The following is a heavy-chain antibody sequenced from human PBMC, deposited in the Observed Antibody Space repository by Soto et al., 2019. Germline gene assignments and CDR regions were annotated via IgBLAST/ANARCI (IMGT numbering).Heavy chain of an antibody. J-gene: IGHJ4*02. CDR1: GFTFSDYG. CDR2: ISHDGISK. Sequence: VQLVESGGGVVQPGGSLRLSCAVSGFTFSDYGMHWVRQAPGKGLEWVAVISHDGISKYYPDSLRGRFTISRDNSKNTLYLQMISLRGEDTAVYYCVKPSGCHPDCWGQGTHVTVSS. CDR3: VKPSGCHPDC. D-gene: IGHD6-19*01. V-gene: IGHV3-30*18.